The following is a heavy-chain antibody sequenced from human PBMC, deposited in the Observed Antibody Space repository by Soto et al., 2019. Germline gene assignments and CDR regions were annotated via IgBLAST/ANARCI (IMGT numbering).Heavy chain of an antibody. CDR1: GGTFGRYT. V-gene: IGHV1-69*08. J-gene: IGHJ6*04. CDR2: IIPILETA. Sequence: QVQLVQSGAEVKKPGSSVKVSCKASGGTFGRYTLSWVRQAPGQGLEWMGWIIPILETANYARRFQGRLTITADTSTGTAYMDLSGLKSDVTGVYYCARGGKLGGDLDVWGKGTPVTVSS. CDR3: ARGGKLGGDLDV. D-gene: IGHD3-10*01.